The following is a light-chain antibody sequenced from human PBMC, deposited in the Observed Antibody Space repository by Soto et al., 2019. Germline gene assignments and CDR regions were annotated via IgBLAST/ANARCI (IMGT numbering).Light chain of an antibody. Sequence: DIQMTQSPSSLSASVGDGVTITCRASQTINSYLNWYQQKPGKAPRLLIFDASSLQTGVPSRFSGSGSGTDFTLTITSLQPEDFATYFCQQSFGTPRTFGQGTKVEIK. CDR2: DAS. V-gene: IGKV1-39*01. CDR3: QQSFGTPRT. J-gene: IGKJ1*01. CDR1: QTINSY.